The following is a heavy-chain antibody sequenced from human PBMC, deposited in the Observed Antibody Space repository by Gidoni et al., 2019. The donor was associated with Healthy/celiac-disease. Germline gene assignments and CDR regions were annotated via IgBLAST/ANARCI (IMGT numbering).Heavy chain of an antibody. CDR1: GFTVRSNY. J-gene: IGHJ4*02. Sequence: EVQLVASGGGLVPPGGSLRLSCAASGFTVRSNYMSWVRQAPGKGLEWVSVIYSGGSTYYADSVKGRFTISRDNSKNTLYLQMNSLRAEDTAVYYCASGPSFVDYDSSGYEDDYWGQGTLVTVSS. D-gene: IGHD3-22*01. CDR2: IYSGGST. V-gene: IGHV3-66*01. CDR3: ASGPSFVDYDSSGYEDDY.